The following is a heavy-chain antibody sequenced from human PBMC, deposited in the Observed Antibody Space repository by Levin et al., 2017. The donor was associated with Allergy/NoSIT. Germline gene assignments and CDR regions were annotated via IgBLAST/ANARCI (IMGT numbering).Heavy chain of an antibody. CDR1: GGSISSYY. Sequence: SQTLSLTCTVSGGSISSYYWSWIRQPPGKGLEWIGYIYYSGSTNYNPSLKSRVTISVDTSKNQFSLKLSSVTAADTAVYYCARVPGWSYYFDYWGQGTLVTVSS. V-gene: IGHV4-59*01. D-gene: IGHD6-19*01. CDR2: IYYSGST. CDR3: ARVPGWSYYFDY. J-gene: IGHJ4*02.